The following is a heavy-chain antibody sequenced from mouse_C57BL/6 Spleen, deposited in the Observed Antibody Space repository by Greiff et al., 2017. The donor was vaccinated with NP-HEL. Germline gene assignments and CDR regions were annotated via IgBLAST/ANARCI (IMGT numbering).Heavy chain of an antibody. J-gene: IGHJ2*01. CDR3: ARDYGSSYDDY. CDR1: GYTFTSYG. Sequence: VKLVESGAELARPGASVKLSCKASGYTFTSYGISWVKQRTGQGLEWIGEIYPRSGNTYYNEKFKGKATLTADKSSSTAYMELRSLTSEDSAVYFCARDYGSSYDDYWGQGTTLTVSS. D-gene: IGHD1-1*01. CDR2: IYPRSGNT. V-gene: IGHV1-81*01.